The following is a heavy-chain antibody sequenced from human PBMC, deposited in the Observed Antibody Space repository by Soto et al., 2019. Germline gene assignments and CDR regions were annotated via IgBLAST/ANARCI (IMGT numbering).Heavy chain of an antibody. D-gene: IGHD2-21*02. V-gene: IGHV4-39*01. CDR1: VGSISSSSYY. CDR2: IYYSGST. J-gene: IGHJ4*02. CDR3: ARHGAHCGGDCPFEY. Sequence: QLQLQESGPGLVKPSETLSLTCTVSVGSISSSSYYWGWIRQPPEKGLEWIGNIYYSGSTYYNPSQKSRATMSVNTSKNQFSLKMGSVTAADTAVYYCARHGAHCGGDCPFEYWGQGTLVTVSS.